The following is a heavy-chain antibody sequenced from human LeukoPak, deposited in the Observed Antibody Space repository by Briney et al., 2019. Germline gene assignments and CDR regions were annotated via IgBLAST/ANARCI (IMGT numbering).Heavy chain of an antibody. Sequence: PSETLSLTCAVYGGSFSGYYWSWIRQPPGKGLEWIGEINHSGSTNYNPSLKSRVTISVDTSKNQFSLKLSSVTAADTAVYYCARGGCRGGSCYRVIDSWGQGTLVTVSS. CDR1: GGSFSGYY. D-gene: IGHD2-15*01. CDR3: ARGGCRGGSCYRVIDS. CDR2: INHSGST. V-gene: IGHV4-34*01. J-gene: IGHJ4*02.